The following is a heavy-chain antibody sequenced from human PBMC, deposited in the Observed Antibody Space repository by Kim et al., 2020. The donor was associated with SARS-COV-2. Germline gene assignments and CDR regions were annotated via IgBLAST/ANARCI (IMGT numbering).Heavy chain of an antibody. J-gene: IGHJ4*02. Sequence: GGSLRLSCAASGFTFSSYAMSWVRQAPGKGLEWVSAISGSGGSTYYADSVKGRFTISRDNSKNTLYLQMNSLRAEDTAVYYCAKDLSPYYYDSSGSFDYWGQGTLVTVSS. CDR3: AKDLSPYYYDSSGSFDY. CDR1: GFTFSSYA. V-gene: IGHV3-23*01. D-gene: IGHD3-22*01. CDR2: ISGSGGST.